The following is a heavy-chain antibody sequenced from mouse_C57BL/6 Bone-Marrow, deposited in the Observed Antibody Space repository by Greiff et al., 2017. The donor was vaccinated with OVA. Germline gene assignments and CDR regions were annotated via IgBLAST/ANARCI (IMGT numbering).Heavy chain of an antibody. CDR2: IRNKANGYTT. CDR1: GFTFTDYY. J-gene: IGHJ3*01. V-gene: IGHV7-3*01. CDR3: ASQIYYYCSAFAY. D-gene: IGHD1-1*01. Sequence: EVKLVESGGGLVQPGGSLSLSCAASGFTFTDYYMSWVRQPPGKALEWLGFIRNKANGYTTEYSASVKGRFTISRDNSQSILYLQMNALRAEDSATYYCASQIYYYCSAFAYWGQGTLVTVSA.